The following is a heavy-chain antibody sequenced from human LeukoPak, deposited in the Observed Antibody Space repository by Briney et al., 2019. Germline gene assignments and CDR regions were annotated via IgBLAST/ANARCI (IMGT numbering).Heavy chain of an antibody. V-gene: IGHV5-51*01. Sequence: GESLKISCVGSGYSFFNYWIGWVRQMPGKGLEWMGIIYPGDSDTRYSPSFQGQVTISADKSISTAYLQWSSLKASDTAMYYCAKAGYNTWYYFDYWGQGTLVTVSS. CDR2: IYPGDSDT. D-gene: IGHD3-10*01. J-gene: IGHJ4*02. CDR3: AKAGYNTWYYFDY. CDR1: GYSFFNYW.